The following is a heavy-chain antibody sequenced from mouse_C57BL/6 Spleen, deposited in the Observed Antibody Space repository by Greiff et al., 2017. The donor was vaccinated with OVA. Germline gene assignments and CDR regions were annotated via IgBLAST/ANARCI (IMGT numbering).Heavy chain of an antibody. CDR1: GYTFTSYW. CDR2: IHPNSGST. J-gene: IGHJ2*01. Sequence: QVQLQQPGAELVKPGASVKLSCKASGYTFTSYWMHWVKQRPGQGLEWIGMIHPNSGSTNYNEKFKSKATLTVDKSSSTAYMQLSSLTSEDSAVYYCARRGTGTWYFDYWGQGTTLTVSS. D-gene: IGHD4-1*01. V-gene: IGHV1-64*01. CDR3: ARRGTGTWYFDY.